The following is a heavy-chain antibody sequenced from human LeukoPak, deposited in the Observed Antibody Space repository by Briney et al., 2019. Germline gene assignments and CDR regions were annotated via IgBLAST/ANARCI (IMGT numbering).Heavy chain of an antibody. D-gene: IGHD7-27*01. CDR2: ISGSGGST. CDR3: ARDLTLTGVY. CDR1: GFTFSSYG. V-gene: IGHV3-23*01. J-gene: IGHJ4*02. Sequence: GGSLRLSCAASGFTFSSYGMSWVRQAPGKGLEWVSAISGSGGSTYYADSVKGRFTISRDNAKNSLYLQMNSLRAEDTAVYYCARDLTLTGVYWGQGTLVTVSS.